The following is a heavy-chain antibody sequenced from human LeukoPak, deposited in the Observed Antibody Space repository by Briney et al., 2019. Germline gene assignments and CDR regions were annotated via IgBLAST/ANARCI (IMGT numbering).Heavy chain of an antibody. V-gene: IGHV4-59*01. CDR3: ARNQYYVAFDI. CDR2: IYYTGST. D-gene: IGHD3-10*02. Sequence: SETLSLTCTVSGGSISSSYYWSWIRQPPVKGLEWIGFIYYTGSTNYNPSLKSRVTISVDTAKNQFSLKLSSVTAADTAVYYWARNQYYVAFDIWGQGTMVIVFS. J-gene: IGHJ3*02. CDR1: GGSISSSYY.